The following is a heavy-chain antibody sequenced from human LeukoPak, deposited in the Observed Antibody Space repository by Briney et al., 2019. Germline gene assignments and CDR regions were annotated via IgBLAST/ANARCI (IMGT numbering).Heavy chain of an antibody. J-gene: IGHJ3*02. CDR2: IVVGSGNT. CDR3: AAVEVHSYGYGAFDI. CDR1: GFTFTSSA. Sequence: GTSVTVSCKASGFTFTSSAVQWVRQARGQRVEWIGWIVVGSGNTNYAQKFQERVTITRDMSTSTAYMDLSSLRSEDTAVYYCAAVEVHSYGYGAFDIWGQGTMVTVSS. V-gene: IGHV1-58*01. D-gene: IGHD5-18*01.